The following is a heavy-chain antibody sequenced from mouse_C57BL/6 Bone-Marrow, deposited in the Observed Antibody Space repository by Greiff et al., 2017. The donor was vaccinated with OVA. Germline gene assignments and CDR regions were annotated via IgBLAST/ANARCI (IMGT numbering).Heavy chain of an antibody. CDR2: INPNNGGT. CDR1: GYTFTDYN. V-gene: IGHV1-22*01. Sequence: EVQLQESGPELVKPGASVKMSCKASGYTFTDYNMHWVKQSHGKSLEWIGYINPNNGGTSYNQKFKGKATLTVNKSSSTAYMELRSLTSEDSAVYYCATTGTGYFDVWGTGTTVTVSS. J-gene: IGHJ1*03. CDR3: ATTGTGYFDV. D-gene: IGHD4-1*01.